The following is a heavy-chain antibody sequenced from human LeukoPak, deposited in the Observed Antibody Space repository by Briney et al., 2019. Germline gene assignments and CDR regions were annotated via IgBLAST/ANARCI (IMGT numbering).Heavy chain of an antibody. Sequence: PGGSLRLSCAASGFTLSDYYMSWIRQAPGKGLEWVSYISSSSSYTNYADSVKGRFTISRDNAKNSLYLQMNSLRAEDTAVYYCAGAYYGSGSYQNWFDPWGQGTLVTVSS. V-gene: IGHV3-11*06. CDR3: AGAYYGSGSYQNWFDP. CDR1: GFTLSDYY. D-gene: IGHD3-10*01. J-gene: IGHJ5*02. CDR2: ISSSSSYT.